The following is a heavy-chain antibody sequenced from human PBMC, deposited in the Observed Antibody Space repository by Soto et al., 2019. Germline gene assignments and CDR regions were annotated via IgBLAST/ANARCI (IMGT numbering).Heavy chain of an antibody. CDR1: GGSISSCSYY. Sequence: PSETLSLTCTVSGGSISSCSYYWGRIRQPPGKGLEWIGYIYYSGNTYYNPSLKRRVTISVDTSKNQFSLKLSSVTAADTAVYYCARHTYCGGDCYLDYGMDVWGQGTTVTVSS. CDR2: IYYSGNT. J-gene: IGHJ6*02. V-gene: IGHV4-39*01. CDR3: ARHTYCGGDCYLDYGMDV. D-gene: IGHD2-21*02.